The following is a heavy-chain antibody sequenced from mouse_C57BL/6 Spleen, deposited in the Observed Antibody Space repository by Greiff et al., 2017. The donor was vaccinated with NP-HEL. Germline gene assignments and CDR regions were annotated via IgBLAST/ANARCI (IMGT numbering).Heavy chain of an antibody. Sequence: QVQLQQPGTELVKPGASVKLSCKASGYTFTSYWMHWVKQRPGQGLEWIGHINPSNGGTNYNEQFQSKATLTLDKSSSTAYMQLSSLTSEDSAVYYCARIITTVVSRYFDVWGTGTTVTVSS. J-gene: IGHJ1*03. V-gene: IGHV1-53*01. D-gene: IGHD1-1*01. CDR3: ARIITTVVSRYFDV. CDR1: GYTFTSYW. CDR2: INPSNGGT.